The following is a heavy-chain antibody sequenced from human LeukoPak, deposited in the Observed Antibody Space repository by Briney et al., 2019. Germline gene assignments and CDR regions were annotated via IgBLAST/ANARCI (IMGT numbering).Heavy chain of an antibody. CDR3: ARGRAAAGPSDFDY. CDR2: IYYSGST. J-gene: IGHJ4*02. CDR1: GGSISNYY. V-gene: IGHV4-59*01. D-gene: IGHD6-13*01. Sequence: SETLSLTCTVSGGSISNYYWNWIRQPPGKGLEWIGYIYYSGSTDYNPSLKSRVTISVGTSKNQFSLKLSSVTAADTAVYYCARGRAAAGPSDFDYWGQGTLVTVSS.